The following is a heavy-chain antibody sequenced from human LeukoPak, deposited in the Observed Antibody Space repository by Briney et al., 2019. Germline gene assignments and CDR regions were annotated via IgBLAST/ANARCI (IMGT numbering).Heavy chain of an antibody. J-gene: IGHJ5*02. Sequence: ASVKVSCKASGYTFTSYDINWVRQAAGQGLEWMGWMNPNSGNTGYAQKFQGRVIMTRDTSISTAYMELSSLRSEDTGVYYCTRGSIAVPYNWFDPWGQGALVTVSS. CDR3: TRGSIAVPYNWFDP. V-gene: IGHV1-8*01. CDR1: GYTFTSYD. D-gene: IGHD6-19*01. CDR2: MNPNSGNT.